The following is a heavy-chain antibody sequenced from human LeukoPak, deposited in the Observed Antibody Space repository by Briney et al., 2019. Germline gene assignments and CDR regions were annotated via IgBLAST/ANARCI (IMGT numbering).Heavy chain of an antibody. CDR1: GGSISSYY. Sequence: SETLSLTCAVYGGSISSYYWSWIRQPPGKGLEWIGYIYYSGSTNYNPSLKSRVTISVDTSKNQFSLKLSSVTAADTAVYYCARDPGGSYYSWFDPWGQGTLVTVSS. CDR3: ARDPGGSYYSWFDP. CDR2: IYYSGST. J-gene: IGHJ5*02. V-gene: IGHV4-59*01. D-gene: IGHD1-26*01.